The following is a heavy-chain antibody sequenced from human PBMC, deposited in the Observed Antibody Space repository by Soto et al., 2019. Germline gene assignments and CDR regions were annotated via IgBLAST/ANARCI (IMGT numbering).Heavy chain of an antibody. CDR1: GGSISSYY. V-gene: IGHV4-59*01. Sequence: ETLSLTCTVSGGSISSYYWSWIRQPPGKGLEWIGYIYYSGSTNYNPSLKSRVTISVDTSKNQFSLKLSSVTAADTAVYYCARVNRDRYYYDSSGYYYFDYWGQGTLVTVSS. CDR3: ARVNRDRYYYDSSGYYYFDY. CDR2: IYYSGST. D-gene: IGHD3-22*01. J-gene: IGHJ4*02.